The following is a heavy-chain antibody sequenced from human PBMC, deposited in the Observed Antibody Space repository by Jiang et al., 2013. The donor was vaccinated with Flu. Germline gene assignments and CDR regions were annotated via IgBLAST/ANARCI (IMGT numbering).Heavy chain of an antibody. J-gene: IGHJ5*02. V-gene: IGHV4-38-2*02. CDR1: GYSISSGYY. CDR3: ARQRYGPPVGWFDP. D-gene: IGHD3-10*01. Sequence: LLKPSETLSLTCTVSGYSISSGYYWGWIRQPPGKGLEWIGSIYHSGSTYYNPSLKSRVTISVDTSKNQFSLKLSSVTAADTAVYYCARQRYGPPVGWFDPWGQGTLVTVSS. CDR2: IYHSGST.